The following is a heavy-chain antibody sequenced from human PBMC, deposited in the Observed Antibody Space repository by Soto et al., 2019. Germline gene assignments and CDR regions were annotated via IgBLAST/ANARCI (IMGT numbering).Heavy chain of an antibody. D-gene: IGHD5-12*01. CDR3: ARAHSGYDTLGMDV. CDR2: ISDTGSG. CDR1: GGSVISGSYY. J-gene: IGHJ6*02. V-gene: IGHV4-61*01. Sequence: QVQLQESGPGLVKPSETLSLTCTVSGGSVISGSYYWSWIRQPPGKGLEWVGCISDTGSGDSNPTLKSRVTISVHTSTRQFSLRLNSVTAADTAVYYCARAHSGYDTLGMDVWGQGTTVTVSS.